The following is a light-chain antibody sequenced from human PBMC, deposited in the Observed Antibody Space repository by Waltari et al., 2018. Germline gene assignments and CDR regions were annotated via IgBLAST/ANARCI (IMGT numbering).Light chain of an antibody. J-gene: IGKJ1*01. CDR2: AAS. Sequence: EIQMTKSPSSLSASVGDRVKITCRASQSISNYLNWYQQKPGKAPKLLIYAASSLQSGVPSRFSGSGSGTDFTLTISSLQPVDFSTYYCQQSYSTPPWTFGQGTKVEIK. V-gene: IGKV1-39*01. CDR1: QSISNY. CDR3: QQSYSTPPWT.